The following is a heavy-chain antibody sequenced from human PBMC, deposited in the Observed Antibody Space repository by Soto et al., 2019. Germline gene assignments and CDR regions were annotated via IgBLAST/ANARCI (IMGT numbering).Heavy chain of an antibody. J-gene: IGHJ6*03. CDR3: ASFIPARTNYYDYYYMDV. CDR2: ISSSSSYI. Sequence: EVQLVESGGGLVKPGGSLRLSCAASGFTFSSYSMNWVRQAPGKGLEWVSSISSSSSYIYYADSVKGRFTISRDNAKNSLYLQMNSLRAEDTAMYYCASFIPARTNYYDYYYMDVWGKGTTVTVSS. CDR1: GFTFSSYS. D-gene: IGHD6-6*01. V-gene: IGHV3-21*01.